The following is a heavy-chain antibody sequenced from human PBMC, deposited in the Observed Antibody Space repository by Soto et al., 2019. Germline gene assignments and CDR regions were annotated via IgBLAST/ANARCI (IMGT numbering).Heavy chain of an antibody. J-gene: IGHJ3*02. V-gene: IGHV4-34*01. D-gene: IGHD7-27*01. CDR3: ARAPLGNAFDI. CDR2: INHSGST. CDR1: GGSFSGYY. Sequence: SQTLSLTCAVYGGSFSGYYWSWIRQPPGKGLEWIGEINHSGSTNYNPSLKSRVTISVDTSKNQFSLKLSSVTAADTAVYYCARAPLGNAFDIWGQGTMVTVSS.